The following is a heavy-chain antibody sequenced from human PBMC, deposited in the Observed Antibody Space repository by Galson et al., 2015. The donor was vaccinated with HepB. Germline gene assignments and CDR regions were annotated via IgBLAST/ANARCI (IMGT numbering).Heavy chain of an antibody. V-gene: IGHV3-23*01. CDR1: GFTFSSYA. CDR3: ARDALRIHEPRRPEPVNWFDP. CDR2: ISGSGGST. D-gene: IGHD1-14*01. J-gene: IGHJ5*02. Sequence: SLRLSCAASGFTFSSYAMSWVRQAPGKGLEWVSAISGSGGSTYYADSVKGRFTISRDNSKNTLYLQMNSLRAEDTAVYYCARDALRIHEPRRPEPVNWFDPWGQGTLVTVSS.